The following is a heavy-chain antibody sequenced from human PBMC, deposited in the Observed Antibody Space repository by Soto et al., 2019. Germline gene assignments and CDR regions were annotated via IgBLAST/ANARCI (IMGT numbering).Heavy chain of an antibody. CDR1: GFSFSSFW. J-gene: IGHJ4*02. Sequence: GGSLRLSCAASGFSFSSFWMDWVRQAPGKGLEWVANINPDGSEKHYVDSVKGRFTISRDNAKNSLYLQVSSLTAEDSALYYCSRSLDSWGQGTRVTVSS. V-gene: IGHV3-7*01. CDR3: SRSLDS. CDR2: INPDGSEK.